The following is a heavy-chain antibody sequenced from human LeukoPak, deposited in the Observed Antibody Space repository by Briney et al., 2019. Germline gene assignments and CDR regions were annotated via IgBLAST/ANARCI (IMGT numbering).Heavy chain of an antibody. J-gene: IGHJ5*01. CDR3: VRHDGRGGATMGAFDS. CDR1: AASFISSSHH. D-gene: IGHD5-12*01. Sequence: PSETLSLTCTVSAASFISSSHHWGWIRQSPGKGLEWIGTVYYGRTTYYNPSLDGRGTISLDTSANHFSLQLNSVTAADTAVYYCVRHDGRGGATMGAFDSWGQGSLVTVSS. V-gene: IGHV4-39*01. CDR2: VYYGRTT.